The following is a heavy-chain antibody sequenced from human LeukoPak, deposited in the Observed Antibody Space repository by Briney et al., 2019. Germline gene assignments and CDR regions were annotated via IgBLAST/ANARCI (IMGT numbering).Heavy chain of an antibody. J-gene: IGHJ3*02. CDR2: INPNSGGT. CDR3: ARGKWELLRAFDI. V-gene: IGHV1-2*02. D-gene: IGHD1-26*01. Sequence: ASVKVSCKASGYTFTGYYMHWVRQAPGQRLEWMGWINPNSGGTNYAQKFQGRVTMTRDTSISTAYMELSRLRSDDTAVYYCARGKWELLRAFDIWGQGTMVTVSS. CDR1: GYTFTGYY.